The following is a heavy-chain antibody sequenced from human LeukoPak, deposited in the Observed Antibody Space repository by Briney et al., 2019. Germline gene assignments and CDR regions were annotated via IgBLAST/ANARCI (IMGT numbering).Heavy chain of an antibody. V-gene: IGHV3-7*01. CDR1: GFTFSSYW. CDR3: ARGSLYCSSTSCYLDY. J-gene: IGHJ4*02. Sequence: GGSLRLSCAASGFTFSSYWMSWVRQAPGKGLEWVANIKQDGSEKYYVDSVKGRFTISRDNAKNSLYLQMNSLRAEDTAVYYCARGSLYCSSTSCYLDYWGQGTLVTVSS. CDR2: IKQDGSEK. D-gene: IGHD2-2*01.